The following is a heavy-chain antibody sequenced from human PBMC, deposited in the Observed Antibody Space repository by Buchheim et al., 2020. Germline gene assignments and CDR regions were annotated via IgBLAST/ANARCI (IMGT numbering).Heavy chain of an antibody. CDR2: IYHSGST. D-gene: IGHD3-16*01. CDR3: ARALNPHYDYVTSGVLDP. V-gene: IGHV4-30-2*01. J-gene: IGHJ5*02. Sequence: QLQLQESGSGLVKPSQTLSLTCAVSGGSISSGGYSWSWIRQPPGKGLEWIGYIYHSGSTYYNPSLKSRVTISVDRPKNQFSLKLSSVTAADTAVYYCARALNPHYDYVTSGVLDPWGQGTL. CDR1: GGSISSGGYS.